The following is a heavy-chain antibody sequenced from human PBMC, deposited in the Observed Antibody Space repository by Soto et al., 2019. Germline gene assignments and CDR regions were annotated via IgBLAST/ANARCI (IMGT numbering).Heavy chain of an antibody. D-gene: IGHD3-9*01. J-gene: IGHJ6*02. Sequence: SSVKVSCKPSRGTFSSYAISWLRQAPRQGLAWMAGIIPIFGTANYAQKFQGRVTITADEPTSTAYMELSRLRCEDTAVYYCARGRPVLRYFDWSRGYYYYGMDVWGQGTTVTVSS. CDR2: IIPIFGTA. CDR1: RGTFSSYA. CDR3: ARGRPVLRYFDWSRGYYYYGMDV. V-gene: IGHV1-69*13.